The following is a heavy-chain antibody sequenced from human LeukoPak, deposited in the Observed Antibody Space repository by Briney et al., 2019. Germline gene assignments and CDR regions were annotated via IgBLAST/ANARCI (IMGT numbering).Heavy chain of an antibody. J-gene: IGHJ4*02. D-gene: IGHD5-18*01. Sequence: GGSLRLSCGASGFTFGTYWMHWVRQAPGKGLVWVSGINSDGGTTTYADSVKGRFTISRDNAKNTLYLQMNSLRAEDTAIYYCAKAERGYSYAFDYWGQGTLVTVSS. CDR3: AKAERGYSYAFDY. CDR1: GFTFGTYW. V-gene: IGHV3-74*01. CDR2: INSDGGTT.